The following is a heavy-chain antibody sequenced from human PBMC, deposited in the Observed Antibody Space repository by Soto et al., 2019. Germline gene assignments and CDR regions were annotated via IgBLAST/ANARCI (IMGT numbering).Heavy chain of an antibody. Sequence: ASVKVSCKASGYTFTRYYMHWVRQAPGQGLELMGWINPNSGGTNYAQKFQGRVTMTRDKSISTAYMELNRLRSDDTAVYYCARSIVATISSDAFDIWGQGTMVTV. V-gene: IGHV1-2*02. D-gene: IGHD5-12*01. CDR1: GYTFTRYY. J-gene: IGHJ3*02. CDR3: ARSIVATISSDAFDI. CDR2: INPNSGGT.